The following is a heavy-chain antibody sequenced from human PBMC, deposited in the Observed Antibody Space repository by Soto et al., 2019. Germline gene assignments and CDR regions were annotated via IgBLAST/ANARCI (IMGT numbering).Heavy chain of an antibody. V-gene: IGHV3-7*01. CDR2: IKQDGSEK. CDR1: GFTFSSYW. Sequence: GGSLRLSCVVSGFTFSSYWMNWVRQAPGKGLEWVADIKQDGSEKYYVDSAKGRFTISRDNAKNSLYLQMNSLSAEDTAIYYCATSRTFDYWGQGTLVTVSS. J-gene: IGHJ4*02. CDR3: ATSRTFDY. D-gene: IGHD6-13*01.